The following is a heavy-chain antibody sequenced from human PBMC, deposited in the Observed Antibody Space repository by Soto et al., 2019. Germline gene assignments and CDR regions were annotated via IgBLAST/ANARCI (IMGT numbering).Heavy chain of an antibody. Sequence: GGSLRLSCAASGFTFSSYGMHWVRQAPGKGLEWVAVIWYDGSNKYYADSVKGRFTISRDNSKNTLYLQMNSLRAEDTAVYYCARGQVRRIAAAGTGYYYYGMDVWGQGTTVTVSS. D-gene: IGHD6-13*01. V-gene: IGHV3-33*01. CDR1: GFTFSSYG. CDR2: IWYDGSNK. J-gene: IGHJ6*02. CDR3: ARGQVRRIAAAGTGYYYYGMDV.